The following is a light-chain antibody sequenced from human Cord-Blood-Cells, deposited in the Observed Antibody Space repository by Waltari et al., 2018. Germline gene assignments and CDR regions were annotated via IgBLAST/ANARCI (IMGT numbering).Light chain of an antibody. CDR3: QSYDSSNRV. Sequence: NFMLTQPHSVSESPGQTVTISCTRSSGSIASNYVQWYQQRPGRSPTAVIYEDNQRPSGFPDRFSGSIDSSSNSASLTISGLKTEDEADYYCQSYDSSNRVFGGGTKLTVL. CDR1: SGSIASNY. V-gene: IGLV6-57*01. CDR2: EDN. J-gene: IGLJ3*02.